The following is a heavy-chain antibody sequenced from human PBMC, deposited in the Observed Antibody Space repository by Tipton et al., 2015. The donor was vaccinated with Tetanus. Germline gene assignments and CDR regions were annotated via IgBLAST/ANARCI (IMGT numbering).Heavy chain of an antibody. J-gene: IGHJ4*02. D-gene: IGHD1-26*01. Sequence: TLSLTCTVSGGSISSGGYYWSWIRQHPGKGLEWIGDIYYSGSTYYNPSLKSRVTISVDTSKNQFSLRLNSVTAADTAVYYCARDQARGARGWNYFDYWGQVTLVTVSS. CDR3: ARDQARGARGWNYFDY. V-gene: IGHV4-31*03. CDR1: GGSISSGGYY. CDR2: IYYSGST.